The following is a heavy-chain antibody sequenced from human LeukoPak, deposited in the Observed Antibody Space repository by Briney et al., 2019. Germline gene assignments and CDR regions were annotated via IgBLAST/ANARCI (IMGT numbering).Heavy chain of an antibody. CDR1: GYTFTGYY. V-gene: IGHV1-46*01. CDR2: INIPSGGST. J-gene: IGHJ4*02. CDR3: TRELGGSYNDY. D-gene: IGHD1-26*01. Sequence: ASVKVSCKASGYTFTGYYIHWVRQAPGQGLEWVGIINIPSGGSTSYGQKFQGRVTMTRDTSTSTVYMELSSLRSEDTAVYYCTRELGGSYNDYWGQGTPVTVSS.